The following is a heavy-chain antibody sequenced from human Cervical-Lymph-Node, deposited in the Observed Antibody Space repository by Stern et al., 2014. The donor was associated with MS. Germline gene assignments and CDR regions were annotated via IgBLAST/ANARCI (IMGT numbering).Heavy chain of an antibody. J-gene: IGHJ4*02. D-gene: IGHD2-8*02. V-gene: IGHV1-69*06. CDR3: ASSLVASGH. CDR1: GGTFTTHP. CDR2: IIPFLNPA. Sequence: VQLVQSGAEVKKPGSSVKVSCKASGGTFTTHPITWWRQAPGQGLEWMGGIIPFLNPANYAQKFQGRITITADKSTGTTYMEISSLRSDDTAVYYCASSLVASGHWGQGTLVIVS.